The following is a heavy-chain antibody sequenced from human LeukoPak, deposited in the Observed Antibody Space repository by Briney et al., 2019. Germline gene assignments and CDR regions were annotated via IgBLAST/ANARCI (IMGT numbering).Heavy chain of an antibody. V-gene: IGHV4-59*01. CDR2: IYYSGST. CDR1: GGSISSYY. D-gene: IGHD3-22*01. Sequence: SETLSLTRTVSGGSISSYYWSWIRQPPGKGLEWIGYIYYSGSTNYNPSLKSRVTISVDTSKNQFSLKLSSVTAADTAVYYCARLSGYSSGHYYSDYWGQGTLVTVSS. CDR3: ARLSGYSSGHYYSDY. J-gene: IGHJ4*02.